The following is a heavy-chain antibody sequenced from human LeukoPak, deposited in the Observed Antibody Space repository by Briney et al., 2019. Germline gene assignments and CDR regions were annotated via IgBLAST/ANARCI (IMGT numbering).Heavy chain of an antibody. CDR2: VSSDGSDK. V-gene: IGHV3-30*04. CDR3: ARAHSASWYAAY. D-gene: IGHD6-13*01. CDR1: GFTFIDYT. Sequence: GGSLRLSCAPSGFTFIDYTMHWVRLAPGEGPEWVALVSSDGSDKQYAASVKGRFTISRDNSKTTVYLDMNTLKDEDTAVYYCARAHSASWYAAYWGHGTRVTVSS. J-gene: IGHJ4*03.